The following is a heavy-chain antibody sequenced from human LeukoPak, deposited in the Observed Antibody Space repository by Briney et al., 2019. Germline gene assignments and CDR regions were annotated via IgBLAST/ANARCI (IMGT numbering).Heavy chain of an antibody. CDR2: MNPNSGNT. CDR1: GYTFTSYG. V-gene: IGHV1-8*02. Sequence: AASVKVSCKASGYTFTSYGISWVRQAPGQGLEWMGWMNPNSGNTGYAQKFQGRVTMTRNTSISTAYMELSSLRSEDTAVYYCARVALEDILTGYYHNWFDPWGQGTLVTVSS. CDR3: ARVALEDILTGYYHNWFDP. J-gene: IGHJ5*02. D-gene: IGHD3-9*01.